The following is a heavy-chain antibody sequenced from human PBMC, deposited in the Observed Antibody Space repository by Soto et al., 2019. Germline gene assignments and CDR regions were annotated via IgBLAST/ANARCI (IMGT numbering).Heavy chain of an antibody. CDR2: IYWDDAK. CDR1: GFSLSTSGVN. V-gene: IGHV2-5*02. CDR3: AHRRRGYNYCYYFDY. D-gene: IGHD5-18*01. J-gene: IGHJ4*02. Sequence: QITLKESGPTLVKPTQTLTLTCTFSGFSLSTSGVNVGWIRQPPGKALEWLALIYWDDAKRYSPSLKNRLTITKDTTKTQVVLTMTNIDPVDTATYYCAHRRRGYNYCYYFDYWGQGTLVTVSS.